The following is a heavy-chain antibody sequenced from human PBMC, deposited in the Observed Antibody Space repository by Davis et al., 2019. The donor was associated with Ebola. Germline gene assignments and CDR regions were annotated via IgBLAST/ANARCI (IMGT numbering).Heavy chain of an antibody. J-gene: IGHJ4*02. Sequence: SETLSLTCTVSGGSISSYYWSWIRQPPGKGLEWIGYIYYSGSTNYNPSLKSRVTISVDTSKNQFSLKLNSVTAADTAVYYCARYSSSWEALDYWGQGTLVTVSS. D-gene: IGHD6-13*01. V-gene: IGHV4-59*01. CDR2: IYYSGST. CDR1: GGSISSYY. CDR3: ARYSSSWEALDY.